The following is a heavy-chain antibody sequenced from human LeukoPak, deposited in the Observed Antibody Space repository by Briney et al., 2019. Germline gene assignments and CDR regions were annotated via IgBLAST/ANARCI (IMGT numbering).Heavy chain of an antibody. CDR3: ARDYYDGSAYYSYYEY. J-gene: IGHJ4*02. CDR1: GFTFSTYS. Sequence: GGSLKLSCAASGFTFSTYSMNWVRQAPGKGLEWVSTLYSNGNTFYADSVKGRFTISRDNSKNTLSLQMNSLRAEDTAVYYCARDYYDGSAYYSYYEYWGQGTLVTVSS. V-gene: IGHV3-53*01. D-gene: IGHD3-22*01. CDR2: LYSNGNT.